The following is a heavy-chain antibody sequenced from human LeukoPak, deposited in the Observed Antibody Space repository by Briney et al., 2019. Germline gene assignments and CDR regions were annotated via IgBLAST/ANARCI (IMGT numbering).Heavy chain of an antibody. CDR1: VYTFTGYY. CDR2: INPNSGGT. V-gene: IGHV1-2*02. CDR3: ARADGDYGCSY. D-gene: IGHD4-17*01. J-gene: IGHJ4*02. Sequence: RRASVKVSCKASVYTFTGYYMHWVRQAPGQGLEWMGWINPNSGGTNYAQKFQGRVTMTRDTSISTAYMELSRLRSDDTAVYYCARADGDYGCSYWGQGTLVTVSS.